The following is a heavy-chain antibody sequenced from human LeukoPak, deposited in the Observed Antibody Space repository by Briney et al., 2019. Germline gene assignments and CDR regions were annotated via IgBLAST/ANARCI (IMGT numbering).Heavy chain of an antibody. CDR2: INPNSGGT. J-gene: IGHJ5*02. CDR3: ARGYCSGGSCCVADP. Sequence: ASVKVSCKASGYTFTGYYMHWVRQAPGQGLEWMGWINPNSGGTNYAQKFQGWVTMTRDTSISTAYMELSRLRSDDTAVYYCARGYCSGGSCCVADPWGQGTLVTVSS. CDR1: GYTFTGYY. D-gene: IGHD2-15*01. V-gene: IGHV1-2*04.